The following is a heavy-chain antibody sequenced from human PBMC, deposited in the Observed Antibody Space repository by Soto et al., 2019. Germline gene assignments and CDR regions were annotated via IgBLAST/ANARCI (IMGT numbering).Heavy chain of an antibody. D-gene: IGHD3-16*01. V-gene: IGHV2-5*02. CDR2: IYWDDDR. Sequence: QITLKESGPPLVEPTQTLTLTCTFSGFSLSTATVGVSWIRQPPGKALEWLAVIYWDDDRRYSPSLKSRLTITKDTSKNQVDLTMANMDPVDTATYYCAHLMITYGGIIADDAFDIWGQGTRVTVSS. CDR3: AHLMITYGGIIADDAFDI. J-gene: IGHJ3*02. CDR1: GFSLSTATVG.